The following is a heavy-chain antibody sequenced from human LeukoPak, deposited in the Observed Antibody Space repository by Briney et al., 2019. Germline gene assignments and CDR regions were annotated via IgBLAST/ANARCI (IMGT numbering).Heavy chain of an antibody. CDR1: GFTFSSHW. CDR2: IKQDGSEK. D-gene: IGHD2-2*01. Sequence: PGGSLRLSCAASGFTFSSHWMSWVRPAPGKGVEWVANIKQDGSEKYYVDSVKGRFTISRDNAKNSLYLQMNSLRAEDTAVYYCARVDLDCSSTSCYDNGFDYWGQGTLVTVSS. CDR3: ARVDLDCSSTSCYDNGFDY. J-gene: IGHJ4*02. V-gene: IGHV3-7*01.